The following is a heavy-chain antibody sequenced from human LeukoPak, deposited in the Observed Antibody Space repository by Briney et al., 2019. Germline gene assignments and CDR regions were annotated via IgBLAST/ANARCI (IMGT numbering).Heavy chain of an antibody. CDR1: GYTFTGYY. CDR3: ARAYDERIFFGVVIPSYYYYMDV. V-gene: IGHV1-2*02. D-gene: IGHD3-3*01. Sequence: GASVKVSCKASGYTFTGYYMHWVRQAPGQGLEWMGWINPNSGGTNYAQKFQGRVTMTRDTSISTAYMELSRLRSDDTAVYYCARAYDERIFFGVVIPSYYYYMDVWGKGTTVTVSS. J-gene: IGHJ6*03. CDR2: INPNSGGT.